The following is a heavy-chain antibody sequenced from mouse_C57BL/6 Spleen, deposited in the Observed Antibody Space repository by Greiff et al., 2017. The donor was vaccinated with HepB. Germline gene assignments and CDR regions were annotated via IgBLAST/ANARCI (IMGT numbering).Heavy chain of an antibody. D-gene: IGHD2-5*01. CDR1: GYTFTDYY. V-gene: IGHV1-26*01. CDR2: INPNNGGT. CDR3: ARTGWAYYSKDY. J-gene: IGHJ2*01. Sequence: EVQLQQSGPELVKPGASVKISCKASGYTFTDYYMNWVKQSHGKSLEWIGDINPNNGGTSYNQKFKGKATLTVDKSSSTAYMELRSLTSEDSAVYYCARTGWAYYSKDYWGQGTTLTVSS.